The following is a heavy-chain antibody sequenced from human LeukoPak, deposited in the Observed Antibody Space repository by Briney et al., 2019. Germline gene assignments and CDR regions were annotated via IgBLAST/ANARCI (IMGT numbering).Heavy chain of an antibody. CDR1: GYSFTSYW. CDR2: IYPGDSDT. CDR3: ARRGYCSSTSCYTSGSSSWVDY. J-gene: IGHJ4*02. Sequence: HGESLKISCKGSGYSFTSYWIGWVRQMPGKGLEWMGIIYPGDSDTRYSPSFQGQVTISADKSISTAYLQWSSLKASDTAMYYCARRGYCSSTSCYTSGSSSWVDYWGQGTLVTVSS. V-gene: IGHV5-51*01. D-gene: IGHD2-2*02.